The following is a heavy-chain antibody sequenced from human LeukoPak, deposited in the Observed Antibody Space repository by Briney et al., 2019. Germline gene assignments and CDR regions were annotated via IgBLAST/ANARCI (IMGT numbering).Heavy chain of an antibody. D-gene: IGHD5-24*01. CDR1: GFTFSTKW. V-gene: IGHV3-7*01. CDR3: ARGGDGYYFDF. J-gene: IGHJ4*02. Sequence: GGSLRLSCAASGFTFSTKWMTWVRQPPGKGLEWVANINEDESEKYYVDSVKGRFTITRDNAEKSLYLQMNSLRAEDTAVYYCARGGDGYYFDFWGQGTLVTVSS. CDR2: INEDESEK.